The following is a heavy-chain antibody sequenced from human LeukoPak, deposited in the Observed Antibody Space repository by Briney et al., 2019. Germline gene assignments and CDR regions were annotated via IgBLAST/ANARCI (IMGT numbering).Heavy chain of an antibody. CDR3: ARLRVGSSSYNWFDP. CDR1: GYSFTSYW. V-gene: IGHV5-51*01. Sequence: GESLKISCKGSGYSFTSYWIGWVRQMPGKGLEWMGIIYPGDSDTRYSPSFQGQVTISDDKSISTAYLQWSSLKASDTAMYYCARLRVGSSSYNWFDPWGQGTLVTVSS. D-gene: IGHD6-13*01. CDR2: IYPGDSDT. J-gene: IGHJ5*02.